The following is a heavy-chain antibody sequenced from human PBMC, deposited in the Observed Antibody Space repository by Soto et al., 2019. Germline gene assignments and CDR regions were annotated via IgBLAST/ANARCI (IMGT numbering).Heavy chain of an antibody. J-gene: IGHJ6*02. CDR1: GDSVSSNSAA. CDR3: ARVRYDFWSGSTYYYGMDV. V-gene: IGHV6-1*01. CDR2: TYYRSKWYN. D-gene: IGHD3-3*01. Sequence: SQTLSLTCAISGDSVSSNSAAWNWIRQSPSRGLEWLGGTYYRSKWYNDYAVSVKSRITINPDTSKNQFSLQLNSVTPEDTAVYYCARVRYDFWSGSTYYYGMDVWGPVTKVTVSS.